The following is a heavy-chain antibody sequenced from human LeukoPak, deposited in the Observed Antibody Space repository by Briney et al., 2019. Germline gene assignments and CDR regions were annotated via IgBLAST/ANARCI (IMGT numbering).Heavy chain of an antibody. CDR1: GGTFSSYA. V-gene: IGHV1-69*13. Sequence: SVKVSCXASGGTFSSYAISWVRQAPGQGLEWMGGIIPIFGTANYAQKFQGRVTITADESTSTAYMELSSLRSEDTAVYYCARGGSLAITYYYYMDVWGKGTTVTVSS. CDR2: IIPIFGTA. J-gene: IGHJ6*03. CDR3: ARGGSLAITYYYYMDV. D-gene: IGHD3-22*01.